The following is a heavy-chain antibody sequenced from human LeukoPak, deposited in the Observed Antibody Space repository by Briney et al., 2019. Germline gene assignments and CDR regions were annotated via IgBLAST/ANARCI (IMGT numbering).Heavy chain of an antibody. CDR3: ARDGENSGSPPLDY. CDR1: GFTVSSNY. CDR2: IYSGGST. Sequence: GGSLRLSCAASGFTVSSNYMSWVRRAPGKGLEWVSVIYSGGSTYYADSVKGRFTISRDNSKNTLYLQINSLRVEDTAVYYCARDGENSGSPPLDYWGQGTLVTVSS. J-gene: IGHJ4*02. V-gene: IGHV3-53*01. D-gene: IGHD1-26*01.